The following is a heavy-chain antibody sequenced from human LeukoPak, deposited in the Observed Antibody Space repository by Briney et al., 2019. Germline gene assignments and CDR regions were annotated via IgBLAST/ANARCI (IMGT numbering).Heavy chain of an antibody. CDR2: IYSGGST. D-gene: IGHD3-22*01. V-gene: IGHV3-53*01. CDR3: ARGGYYSAWAEDY. J-gene: IGHJ4*02. Sequence: PGGSLRLSCAASGFTVSSNYMSWVRQAPGKGLEWVSVIYSGGSTYYADSVKGRFTISRDNSKNTLYLQINSLRAEDTAVFYCARGGYYSAWAEDYWGQGTLVTVSS. CDR1: GFTVSSNY.